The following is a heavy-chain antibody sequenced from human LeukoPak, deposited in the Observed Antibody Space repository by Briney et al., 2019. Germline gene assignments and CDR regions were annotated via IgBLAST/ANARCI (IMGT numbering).Heavy chain of an antibody. D-gene: IGHD5-12*01. J-gene: IGHJ4*02. CDR3: ARCGGYDYLDDY. Sequence: SQTLSLTCAISGDSVSSNSAAWNWIRQSPSRGLEWLGRTYYRSKWFNNFAVSVKSRITVNPDTSKNQFSLQLNSVTPEDTAVYYCARCGGYDYLDDYWGQGTLVTVSS. V-gene: IGHV6-1*01. CDR2: TYYRSKWFN. CDR1: GDSVSSNSAA.